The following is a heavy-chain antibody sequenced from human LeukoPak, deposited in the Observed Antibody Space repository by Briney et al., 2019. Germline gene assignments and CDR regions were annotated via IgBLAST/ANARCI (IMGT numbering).Heavy chain of an antibody. CDR1: GGSISSCGYY. Sequence: SETLSLTCTVSGGSISSCGYYWSWIRQHPGKGLEWIGYIYYSGSTYYNPSLKSRLTISIDTSKNQFSLKLSSVTAADTAVYYCARGSVVVTAESYYFDYWGQGTLVTVSS. V-gene: IGHV4-31*03. CDR2: IYYSGST. CDR3: ARGSVVVTAESYYFDY. D-gene: IGHD2-15*01. J-gene: IGHJ4*02.